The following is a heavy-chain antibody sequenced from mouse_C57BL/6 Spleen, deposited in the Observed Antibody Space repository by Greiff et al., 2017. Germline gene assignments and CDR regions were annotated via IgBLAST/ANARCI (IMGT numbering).Heavy chain of an antibody. V-gene: IGHV1-80*01. CDR3: ANGIYDGYLDY. CDR1: GYAFSSYW. CDR2: IYPGDGDT. D-gene: IGHD2-3*01. J-gene: IGHJ2*01. Sequence: QVHVKQSGAELVKPGASVKISCKASGYAFSSYWMNWVKQRPGKGLEWIGQIYPGDGDTNYNGKFKGKATLTADKSSSTAYMQLSSLTSEDSAVYFCANGIYDGYLDYWGQGTTLTVSS.